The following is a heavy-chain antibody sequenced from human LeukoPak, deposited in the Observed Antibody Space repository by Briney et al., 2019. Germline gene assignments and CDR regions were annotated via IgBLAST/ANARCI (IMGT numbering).Heavy chain of an antibody. Sequence: GGSLRLSCAASGFTFTTFTMNWVHQAPGKGLEWVSAINRGGGGTYYADFVKGSFTISRDNSENTLYLQMNSLRAEDTATYYCAKGTERYREVSSFDYWGQGTQVTVSS. CDR2: INRGGGGT. CDR3: AKGTERYREVSSFDY. J-gene: IGHJ4*02. CDR1: GFTFTTFT. V-gene: IGHV3-23*01. D-gene: IGHD3-10*01.